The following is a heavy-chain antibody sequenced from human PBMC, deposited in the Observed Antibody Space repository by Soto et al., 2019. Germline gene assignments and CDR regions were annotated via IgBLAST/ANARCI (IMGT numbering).Heavy chain of an antibody. V-gene: IGHV3-23*01. J-gene: IGHJ2*01. Sequence: DVQLLESGGGLVQPGGSLRLSCAASGFTFSSFAMTWVRQAPGKGLEWVSGIGGSGGGTYNADSVEGRFIISRDNSKNTLYLQMNSLRAEDTAVYYCAKSGGHCLSNRCYATDWYFDLWGRGTLVTVSS. D-gene: IGHD2-2*01. CDR2: IGGSGGGT. CDR1: GFTFSSFA. CDR3: AKSGGHCLSNRCYATDWYFDL.